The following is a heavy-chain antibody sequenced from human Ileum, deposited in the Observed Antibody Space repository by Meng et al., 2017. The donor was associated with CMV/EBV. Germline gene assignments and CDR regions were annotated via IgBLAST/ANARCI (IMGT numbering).Heavy chain of an antibody. CDR1: GGSISSYY. J-gene: IGHJ6*02. Sequence: GSLRLSYTVSGGSISSYYWSWIRQPPGKGLEWIGYIYYSGSTNYNPSLKSRVTISVDTSKNQFSLKLSSVTAADTAVYYCARLRYSWMDVWGQGTTVTVSS. CDR2: IYYSGST. CDR3: ARLRYSWMDV. V-gene: IGHV4-59*01. D-gene: IGHD3-9*01.